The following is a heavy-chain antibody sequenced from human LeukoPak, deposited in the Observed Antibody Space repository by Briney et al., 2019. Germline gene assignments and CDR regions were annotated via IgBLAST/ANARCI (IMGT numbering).Heavy chain of an antibody. CDR2: IYTSGST. J-gene: IGHJ4*02. Sequence: SQTLSLTCTVSGGSISSGSYYWSWIRQPAGKGLEWIGRIYTSGSTNYNPSLKSRVTMSVDTSKNQFSLKLSSVTAADTAVYYCARDWDFGSRFDYWGQGTLVTVSS. CDR1: GGSISSGSYY. V-gene: IGHV4-61*02. CDR3: ARDWDFGSRFDY. D-gene: IGHD1-14*01.